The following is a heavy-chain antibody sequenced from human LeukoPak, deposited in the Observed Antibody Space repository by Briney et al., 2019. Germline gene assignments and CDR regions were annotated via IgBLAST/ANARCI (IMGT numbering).Heavy chain of an antibody. Sequence: PGGSLRLSCAASGFTVSSNYMSWVRQAPGKGLEWVSVIYSGGSTYYADSVKGRFTISRDNSKNTLYLQMNSLRAEDTAVYYCARDRRGYDSEGKYYYYYYCMDVWGKGTTVTISS. J-gene: IGHJ6*03. D-gene: IGHD5-12*01. CDR3: ARDRRGYDSEGKYYYYYYCMDV. CDR1: GFTVSSNY. V-gene: IGHV3-53*01. CDR2: IYSGGST.